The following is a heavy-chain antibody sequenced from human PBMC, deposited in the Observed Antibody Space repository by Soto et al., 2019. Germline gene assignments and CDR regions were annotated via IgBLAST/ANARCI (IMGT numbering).Heavy chain of an antibody. Sequence: QVQLQESGPGLVKPSQTLSLTCTVSGGSISNNNYFWSWIRQHPGKGLEWIGYIHYRGSAYYNPYLSGRVTILVDTTKNQFSMKLSSVTAADTAMYYCAREVNVPADADAFDIWGQGTMVTVSS. V-gene: IGHV4-31*03. J-gene: IGHJ3*02. CDR2: IHYRGSA. D-gene: IGHD2-2*01. CDR3: AREVNVPADADAFDI. CDR1: GGSISNNNYF.